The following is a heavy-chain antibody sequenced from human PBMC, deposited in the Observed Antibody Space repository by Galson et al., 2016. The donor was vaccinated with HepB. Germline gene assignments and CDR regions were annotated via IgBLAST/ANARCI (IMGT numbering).Heavy chain of an antibody. CDR1: GYTFASHY. Sequence: SVKVSCKASGYTFASHYMHWVRQAPGQGLEWMGMISPSDNTTDYAQKFQGRVTMTSDTSTSTVYMEVSSLRSGDTAMFYCAKGSRIVEVLDNGILEGMDVWGQGTTVTVSS. D-gene: IGHD3-3*02. V-gene: IGHV1-46*01. J-gene: IGHJ6*02. CDR2: ISPSDNTT. CDR3: AKGSRIVEVLDNGILEGMDV.